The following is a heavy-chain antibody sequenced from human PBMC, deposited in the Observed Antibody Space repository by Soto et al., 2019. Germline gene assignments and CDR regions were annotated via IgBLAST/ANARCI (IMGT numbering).Heavy chain of an antibody. Sequence: ASVKVSCKASGGTFSSYATSWVRQAPGQGLEWMGGIIPIFGTANYAQKFQGRVTITADKSTSTAYMELSSLRSEDTAVYYCARAADYCSSTSCYNFDYWGQGTLVTVSS. D-gene: IGHD2-2*02. V-gene: IGHV1-69*06. CDR1: GGTFSSYA. CDR2: IIPIFGTA. J-gene: IGHJ4*02. CDR3: ARAADYCSSTSCYNFDY.